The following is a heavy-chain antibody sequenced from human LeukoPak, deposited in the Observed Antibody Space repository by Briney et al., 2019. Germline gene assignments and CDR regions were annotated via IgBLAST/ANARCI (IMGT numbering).Heavy chain of an antibody. V-gene: IGHV3-30*18. Sequence: GGSLRLSCAASGFTFSSYGMHWVRQAPGKGLEWVAVISYDGSNKYYADSVKGRFTISRDNTKNTLYLQMNSLRAEDTAVYYCAKDLNYYGSGSYLGKGGFDPWGQGTLVTVSS. CDR1: GFTFSSYG. CDR2: ISYDGSNK. J-gene: IGHJ5*02. D-gene: IGHD3-10*01. CDR3: AKDLNYYGSGSYLGKGGFDP.